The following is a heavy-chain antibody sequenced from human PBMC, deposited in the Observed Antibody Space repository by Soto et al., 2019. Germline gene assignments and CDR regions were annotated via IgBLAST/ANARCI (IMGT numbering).Heavy chain of an antibody. CDR3: ARRDYYDSSGYQLDAFDI. CDR1: GYSFTSYW. J-gene: IGHJ3*02. Sequence: GESLKISCKGSGYSFTSYWISWVRQMPGKGLEWMGRIDPSDSYTNYSPSFQGHATISADKSISTAYLQWSSLKASDTAMYNCARRDYYDSSGYQLDAFDIWGQGTMVTVSS. CDR2: IDPSDSYT. D-gene: IGHD3-22*01. V-gene: IGHV5-10-1*01.